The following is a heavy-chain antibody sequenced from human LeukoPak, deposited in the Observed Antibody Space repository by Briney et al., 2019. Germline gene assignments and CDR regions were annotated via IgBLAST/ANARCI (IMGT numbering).Heavy chain of an antibody. V-gene: IGHV4-31*03. Sequence: PSQTLSLTCTVSGGSISSGGYYWSWIRQHPGKGLEWIGYIYYSGSTYYNPSLKSRVTISVDTSKNQFSLKLSSVTAADTAVYYCARGLSYYDSSGYYRGDNWFDPWGQGTLVTVSS. D-gene: IGHD3-22*01. CDR3: ARGLSYYDSSGYYRGDNWFDP. J-gene: IGHJ5*02. CDR1: GGSISSGGYY. CDR2: IYYSGST.